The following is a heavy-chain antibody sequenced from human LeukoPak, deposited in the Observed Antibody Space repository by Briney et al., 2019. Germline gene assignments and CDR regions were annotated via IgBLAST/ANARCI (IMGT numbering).Heavy chain of an antibody. J-gene: IGHJ4*02. CDR1: GGSISSYY. D-gene: IGHD6-13*01. V-gene: IGHV4-59*01. CDR3: ARYPGIAAAGHYFDY. CDR2: IYYSGST. Sequence: SETLSLTCTVSGGSISSYYWSWIRQPPGKGLEWMGYIYYSGSTNYNPSLKSRVTISVDTSKNQFSLKLSSATAADTAVYYCARYPGIAAAGHYFDYWGQGTLVTVSS.